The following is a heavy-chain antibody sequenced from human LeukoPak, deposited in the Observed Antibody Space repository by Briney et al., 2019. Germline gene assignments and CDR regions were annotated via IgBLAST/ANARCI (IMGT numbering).Heavy chain of an antibody. CDR2: ISAYNGNT. D-gene: IGHD6-13*01. CDR1: GYTFTSYG. J-gene: IGHJ6*03. Sequence: ASVKVSCKASGYTFTSYGISWVRQAPGQGLEWMGWISAYNGNTNYAQKLQGRVTMTTDTSTSTAYMELRSLRSDDTAVYYCARGRYSSSWYDYYYYYYMDVWGKGTTVTVSS. V-gene: IGHV1-18*01. CDR3: ARGRYSSSWYDYYYYYYMDV.